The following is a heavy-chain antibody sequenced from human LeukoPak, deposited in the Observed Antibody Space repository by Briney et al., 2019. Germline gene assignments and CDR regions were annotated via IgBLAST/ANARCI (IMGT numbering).Heavy chain of an antibody. Sequence: GGSLRLSCAASGFTFSSYAMSWVRQAPGKGLEWVSDISGSGGSTYYADSVKGRFTISRDNSKNTLYLQMNSLRAEDTAVYYCASTKPIYSSSSDYWGQGTLVTVSS. CDR3: ASTKPIYSSSSDY. J-gene: IGHJ4*02. D-gene: IGHD6-6*01. CDR1: GFTFSSYA. CDR2: ISGSGGST. V-gene: IGHV3-23*01.